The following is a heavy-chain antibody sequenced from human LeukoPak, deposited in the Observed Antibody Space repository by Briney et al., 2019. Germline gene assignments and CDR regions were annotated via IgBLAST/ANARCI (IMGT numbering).Heavy chain of an antibody. J-gene: IGHJ5*02. CDR2: INHSGST. CDR3: ARLRRGDYVWGSYRQRWFDP. CDR1: GGSFSGYY. D-gene: IGHD3-16*02. Sequence: SETLSLTCAVYGGSFSGYYWSWIRQPPGKGLEWIGEINHSGSTNYNPSLKSRVTISVDTSKNQFSLKLSSVTAADTAVYYCARLRRGDYVWGSYRQRWFDPWGQGTLVTVSS. V-gene: IGHV4-34*01.